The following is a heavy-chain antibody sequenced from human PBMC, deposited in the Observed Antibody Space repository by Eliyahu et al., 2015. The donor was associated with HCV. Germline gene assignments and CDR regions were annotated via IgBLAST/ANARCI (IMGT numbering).Heavy chain of an antibody. CDR2: INHSGST. J-gene: IGHJ6*02. CDR3: ARGPGYSYGYSPYYYYGMDV. V-gene: IGHV4-34*01. CDR1: GGSFSGYY. D-gene: IGHD5-18*01. Sequence: QVQLQQWGAGLLKPSETLSLTCAXYGGSFSGYYWXWIRXPPGKGLEWIGEINHSGSTNYNPSLKSRVTISVDTSKNQFSLKLSSVTAADTAVYYCARGPGYSYGYSPYYYYGMDVWGQGTTVTVSS.